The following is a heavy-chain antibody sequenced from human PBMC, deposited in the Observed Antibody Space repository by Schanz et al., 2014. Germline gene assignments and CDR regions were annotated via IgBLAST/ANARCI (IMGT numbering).Heavy chain of an antibody. Sequence: VQSVHSGTEVQKLGASVKVSCQTSGYTFTAYGINWVRQAPGQGLEWIGWISAQTGDTRYAQKMQGRVTMTTDTSTGTAYMELRSLRSDDTAVYYCARDRRRYCSTASCLHDNWFDPWGQGTLXIVSS. D-gene: IGHD2-2*01. CDR2: ISAQTGDT. CDR3: ARDRRRYCSTASCLHDNWFDP. CDR1: GYTFTAYG. V-gene: IGHV1-18*01. J-gene: IGHJ5*02.